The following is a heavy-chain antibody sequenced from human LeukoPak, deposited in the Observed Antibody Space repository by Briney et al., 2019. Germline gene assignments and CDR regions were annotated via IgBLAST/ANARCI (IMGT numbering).Heavy chain of an antibody. J-gene: IGHJ4*01. Sequence: GGSLRLSCAASGFTFSSYAMSWVRQAPGKGLEWVSAISGSGGSTYYADSVKGRFTISRDNSKNTLYLQMNSLRAEDTAVYYCAKDYLHYYDGSGYVDYWGQGTLVTVSS. CDR3: AKDYLHYYDGSGYVDY. CDR1: GFTFSSYA. CDR2: ISGSGGST. D-gene: IGHD3-22*01. V-gene: IGHV3-23*01.